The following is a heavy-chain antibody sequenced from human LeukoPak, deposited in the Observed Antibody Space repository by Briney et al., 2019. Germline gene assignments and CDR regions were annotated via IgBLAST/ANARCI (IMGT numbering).Heavy chain of an antibody. J-gene: IGHJ4*02. CDR1: GSTFSSYA. V-gene: IGHV1-69*13. CDR2: IIPIFGTA. CDR3: ARVGGYEEGFDY. Sequence: GASVKVSCKASGSTFSSYAISWVRQAPGQGLEWMGGIIPIFGTANYAQKFQGRVTITADESTSTAYMELSSLRSEDTAVYYCARVGGYEEGFDYWGQGTLVTVSS. D-gene: IGHD5-12*01.